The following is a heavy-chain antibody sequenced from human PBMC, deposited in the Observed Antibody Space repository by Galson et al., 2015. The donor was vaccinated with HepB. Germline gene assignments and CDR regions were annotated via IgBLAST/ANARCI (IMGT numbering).Heavy chain of an antibody. CDR3: ARRQDIDYYDSGYYMGGSWFDP. D-gene: IGHD3-22*01. V-gene: IGHV4-59*01. Sequence: TLSLTCTVSGGSINNYYWSWIRQPPGKGLEWIGFIYYSGSTTYNPSLKSRVTISVDTSKNQFSLKLSSVTAADTAIYYCARRQDIDYYDSGYYMGGSWFDPWGQGTLVTVSS. CDR1: GGSINNYY. J-gene: IGHJ5*02. CDR2: IYYSGST.